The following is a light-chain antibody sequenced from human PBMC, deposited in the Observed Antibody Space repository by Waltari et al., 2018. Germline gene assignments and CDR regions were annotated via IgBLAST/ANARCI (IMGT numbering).Light chain of an antibody. CDR1: QSMSHW. CDR3: QRYDDYPPT. J-gene: IGKJ4*01. Sequence: DIQMTQSPSTLAASVVDRVTITCRASQSMSHWLAWYQQKPGKAPKLLISKASSLEKEVPSRFSGSGSGTEFTLTITNLQPDDFATFYCQRYDDYPPTFGGGTKVEIK. CDR2: KAS. V-gene: IGKV1-5*03.